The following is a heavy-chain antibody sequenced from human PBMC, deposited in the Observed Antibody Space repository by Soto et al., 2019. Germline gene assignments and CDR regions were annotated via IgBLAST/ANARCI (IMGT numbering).Heavy chain of an antibody. CDR3: ARWISGDYSDWIDP. J-gene: IGHJ5*02. CDR1: GYSFTRYD. V-gene: IGHV1-18*04. D-gene: IGHD1-26*01. Sequence: QVQLVQSGAEVKKPGASVKVCCKASGYSFTRYDIIWVRQAPGQGLEWMGWISGDNGKTKYAQKIQGRVTMTTDTSTNTGYMELRNLRSDDTAVYYCARWISGDYSDWIDPWGQGTLVTVSS. CDR2: ISGDNGKT.